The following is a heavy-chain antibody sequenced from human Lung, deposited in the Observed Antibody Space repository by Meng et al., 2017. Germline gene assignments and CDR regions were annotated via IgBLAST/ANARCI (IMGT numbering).Heavy chain of an antibody. CDR3: ARERHSTIIRGVIDF. J-gene: IGHJ4*02. V-gene: IGHV4-34*01. CDR1: GGSISGSY. Sequence: QVQLQQWGAGLLMPSEDLSLTRAVYGGSISGSYWSWIRQSPAKGLEWIGKIHHGGSTNYNPALESRVTISVDTPKNQFSLRLTSMTVADTAVYYCARERHSTIIRGVIDFWGQGALVTVSS. CDR2: IHHGGST. D-gene: IGHD3-10*01.